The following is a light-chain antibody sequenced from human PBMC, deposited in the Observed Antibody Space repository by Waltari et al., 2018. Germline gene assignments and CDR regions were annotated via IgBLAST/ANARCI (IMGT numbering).Light chain of an antibody. V-gene: IGKV3-15*01. Sequence: EIVMTQSPVTLSVSPGERAPLSCRASQRVRSNFAWYQQKPGQAPRLIIYGAVTRGTDVPARFSASGSGAEFTLTISSVQSEDFAVYYCQHYNNWPYTFGQGTKLEI. CDR2: GAV. J-gene: IGKJ2*01. CDR1: QRVRSN. CDR3: QHYNNWPYT.